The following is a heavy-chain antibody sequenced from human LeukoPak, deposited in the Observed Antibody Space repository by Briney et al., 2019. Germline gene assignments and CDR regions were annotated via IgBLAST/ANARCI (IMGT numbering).Heavy chain of an antibody. Sequence: PSETLSLTCSVSGGYISASSHYWAWVRQPPGKGLEWIGSVYYTGSIRYNTSLKSRVTISVDMSKNDLFLTLSPVTAADTACARRDYRAWFDPWGQGILVTVSP. J-gene: IGHJ5*02. CDR3: DYRAWFDP. V-gene: IGHV4-39*01. CDR1: GGYISASSHY. D-gene: IGHD2-21*01. CDR2: VYYTGSI.